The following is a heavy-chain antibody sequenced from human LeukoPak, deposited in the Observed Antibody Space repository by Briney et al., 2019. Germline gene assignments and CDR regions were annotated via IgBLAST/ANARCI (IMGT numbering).Heavy chain of an antibody. D-gene: IGHD1-1*01. CDR3: VRVSPRTTSRYGMDV. CDR2: IYTSGST. Sequence: SETLSLTCTVSGGSISSYYWSWIRQPAGKGLEWIGRIYTSGSTNYNPSLKSRVTMSVDTSKNQFSLKLSSVTAADTAVYYCVRVSPRTTSRYGMDVWGQGTTVTVSS. J-gene: IGHJ6*02. CDR1: GGSISSYY. V-gene: IGHV4-4*07.